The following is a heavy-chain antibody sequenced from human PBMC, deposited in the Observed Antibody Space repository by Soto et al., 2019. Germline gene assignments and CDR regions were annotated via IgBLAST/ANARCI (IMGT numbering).Heavy chain of an antibody. CDR2: IYYSGST. J-gene: IGHJ4*02. D-gene: IGHD2-2*01. CDR3: ARHRTRAVPTAMVFDF. Sequence: SETLSLTCAVSGYSISSSNWWGWIRQPPGKGLEWIGYIYYSGSTYYNPSLKSRVTMSVDTSKNQFSLKLSSVTAADTAVYYCARHRTRAVPTAMVFDFWGQGTLVTVSS. V-gene: IGHV4-28*01. CDR1: GYSISSSNW.